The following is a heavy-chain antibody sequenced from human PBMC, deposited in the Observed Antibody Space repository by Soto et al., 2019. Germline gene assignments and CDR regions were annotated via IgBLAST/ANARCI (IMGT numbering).Heavy chain of an antibody. V-gene: IGHV1-69*01. D-gene: IGHD2-15*01. CDR2: IIPIFGTA. Sequence: QVQLVQSGAEVKKPGSSVKVSCKASGGTFSSYAISWERQAPGQGLEWMGGIIPIFGTANYAQKFQGRVTITADESTSTAYMELSSLRSEDTAVYYCARGAVVVVAASRYWFDPWGQGTLVTVSS. CDR1: GGTFSSYA. CDR3: ARGAVVVVAASRYWFDP. J-gene: IGHJ5*02.